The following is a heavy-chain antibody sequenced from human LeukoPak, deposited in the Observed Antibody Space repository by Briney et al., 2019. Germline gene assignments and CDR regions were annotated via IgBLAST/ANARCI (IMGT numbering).Heavy chain of an antibody. V-gene: IGHV3-23*01. CDR1: GFTFSSYA. CDR3: AAGYCSSTSCYGAAYLPFGY. D-gene: IGHD2-2*01. J-gene: IGHJ4*02. CDR2: ISGSGGST. Sequence: GGSLRLSCAASGFTFSSYAMSWVRQAPGKGLEWVSAISGSGGSTYYADSVKGRFTISRDNSKNTLYLQMNSLRAEDTAVYYCAAGYCSSTSCYGAAYLPFGYWGQGTLVTVSS.